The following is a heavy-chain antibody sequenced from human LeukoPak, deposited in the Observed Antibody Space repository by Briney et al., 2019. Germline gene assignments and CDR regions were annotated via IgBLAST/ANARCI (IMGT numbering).Heavy chain of an antibody. V-gene: IGHV4-39*01. CDR2: IYYSGST. J-gene: IGHJ4*02. D-gene: IGHD3-3*01. CDR1: VGSISSSSYY. Sequence: SETLSLTCTVSVGSISSSSYYWGWIRQPPGKGLEWIGSIYYSGSTYYNPSLKSRVTISVDTSKNQFSLKLSSVTAADTAVYYCARLKIRDGAYCYDFWSGYHYYFDYWGQGTLVTVSS. CDR3: ARLKIRDGAYCYDFWSGYHYYFDY.